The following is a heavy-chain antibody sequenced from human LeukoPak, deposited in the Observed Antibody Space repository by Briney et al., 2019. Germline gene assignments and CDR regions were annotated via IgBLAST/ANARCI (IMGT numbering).Heavy chain of an antibody. CDR2: IYPGDSDT. Sequence: GESLKISCKGSGYSFTSYWIGWVRQMPGKGLEWMGIIYPGDSDTRYSPSFQGQVTISADKSISTAYLQRSSLKASDTAMYYCARPASTPPAYFDYWGQGTLVTVSS. J-gene: IGHJ4*02. V-gene: IGHV5-51*01. CDR3: ARPASTPPAYFDY. CDR1: GYSFTSYW. D-gene: IGHD5/OR15-5a*01.